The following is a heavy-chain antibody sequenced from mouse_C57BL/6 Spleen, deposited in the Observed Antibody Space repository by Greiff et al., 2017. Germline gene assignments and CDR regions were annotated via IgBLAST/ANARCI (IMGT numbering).Heavy chain of an antibody. Sequence: EVKLVESGGGLVQPGGSMKLSCVASGFTFSNYWMNWVRQSPEKGLEWVAQIRLKSDNYATHYAESVKGRFTISRDDSKSSVYLQMNNLRAEDTGIYYCTGEGYYYGKYAMDYWGQGTSVTVSS. J-gene: IGHJ4*01. V-gene: IGHV6-3*01. CDR3: TGEGYYYGKYAMDY. CDR2: IRLKSDNYAT. D-gene: IGHD1-1*01. CDR1: GFTFSNYW.